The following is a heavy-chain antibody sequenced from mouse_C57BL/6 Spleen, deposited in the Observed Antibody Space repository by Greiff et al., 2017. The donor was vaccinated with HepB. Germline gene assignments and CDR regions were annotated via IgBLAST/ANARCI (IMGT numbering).Heavy chain of an antibody. Sequence: QVQLQQPGAELVMPGASVKLSCKASGYTFTSYWMHWVKQRPGQGLEWIGEIDPSDSYTNYNQKFKGKSTLTVDKSSSTAYMQLSSLTSEDSAVYYCARKYGHFDYWGQGTTLTVSS. V-gene: IGHV1-69*01. CDR1: GYTFTSYW. CDR2: IDPSDSYT. D-gene: IGHD1-1*01. CDR3: ARKYGHFDY. J-gene: IGHJ2*01.